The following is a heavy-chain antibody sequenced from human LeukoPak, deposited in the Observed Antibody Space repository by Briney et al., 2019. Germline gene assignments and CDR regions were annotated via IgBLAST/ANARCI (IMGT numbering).Heavy chain of an antibody. D-gene: IGHD6-19*01. Sequence: GGSLRLSCAASGFTFSSYAMHWVRQAPGKGLEYVSAISSNGGSTYYADSVKGRFTISRDNSKNTLYLQMSSLRAEDTAVYYCVKDGYSGGWLDVVDYWGQGTLVTVSS. J-gene: IGHJ4*02. CDR1: GFTFSSYA. V-gene: IGHV3-64D*06. CDR3: VKDGYSGGWLDVVDY. CDR2: ISSNGGST.